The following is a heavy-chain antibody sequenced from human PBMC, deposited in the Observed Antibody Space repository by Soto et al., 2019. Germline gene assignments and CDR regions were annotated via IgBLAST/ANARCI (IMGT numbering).Heavy chain of an antibody. CDR2: IKEDGGEK. Sequence: GGSLRLSCAASGFTFSSYWMSWVRQAPGKGLELVAKIKEDGGEKYYVDSVKGRFTISRDNAENSLYLQMNSLRVEDTAVYYCVKGGFSYNKAGGQGTLVTV. CDR1: GFTFSSYW. D-gene: IGHD3-3*01. J-gene: IGHJ4*02. CDR3: VKGGFSYNKA. V-gene: IGHV3-7*03.